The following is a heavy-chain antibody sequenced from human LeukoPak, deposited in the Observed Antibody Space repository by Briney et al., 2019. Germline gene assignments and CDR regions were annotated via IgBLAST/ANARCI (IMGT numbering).Heavy chain of an antibody. D-gene: IGHD6-13*01. Sequence: SVTLSFKASVCTFTSYAISWVRQGPGQGLEWMVGIIPIFGTANYAQKFQGRVTITTDESTSTAYMELSSLRSEDTAVYYCARDLEEAAGTSGGQGKRTTVSS. CDR1: VCTFTSYA. V-gene: IGHV1-69*05. CDR2: IIPIFGTA. J-gene: IGHJ4*02. CDR3: ARDLEEAAGTS.